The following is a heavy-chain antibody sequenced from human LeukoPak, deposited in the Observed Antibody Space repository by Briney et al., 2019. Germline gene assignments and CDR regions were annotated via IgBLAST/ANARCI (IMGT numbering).Heavy chain of an antibody. CDR2: ISGDGVT. CDR3: AKGPNSGSWRAAHY. Sequence: GGSLRLSCAASGFTFSSYATSWVRQTLEKGLEWVSTISGDGVTFYADSVKGRFTISRDKSKNTLYLQMNSLRTDDTAIYYCAKGPNSGSWRAAHYWGQGSLVTVSS. CDR1: GFTFSSYA. V-gene: IGHV3-23*01. J-gene: IGHJ4*02. D-gene: IGHD3-10*01.